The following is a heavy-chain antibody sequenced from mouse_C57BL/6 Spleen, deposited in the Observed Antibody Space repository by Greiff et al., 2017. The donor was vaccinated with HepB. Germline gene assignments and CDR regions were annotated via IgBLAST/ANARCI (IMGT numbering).Heavy chain of an antibody. V-gene: IGHV1-82*01. Sequence: QVQLKHSGPELVKPGASVKISCKASGYAFSSSWMNWVKQRPGKGLEWIGRIYPGDGDTNYNGKFKGKATLTADKSSSTAYMQLSSLTSEDSAVYFCAGIYYDYDVGFAYWGQGTLVTVSA. CDR3: AGIYYDYDVGFAY. CDR1: GYAFSSSW. J-gene: IGHJ3*01. D-gene: IGHD2-4*01. CDR2: IYPGDGDT.